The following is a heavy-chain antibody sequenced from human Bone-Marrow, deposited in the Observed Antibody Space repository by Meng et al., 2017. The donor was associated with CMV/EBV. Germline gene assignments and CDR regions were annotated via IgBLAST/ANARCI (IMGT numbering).Heavy chain of an antibody. CDR2: IRYDGSDK. Sequence: GESLKLSCAASGFTFSAYGMHWVRQAPGKGLEWVSFIRYDGSDKFYADSVKGRFTISRDNSKNTLYLQMNGLRAEDTAVYYCAKDRGAIAVAGTGFDYWGQGTRVTVSS. V-gene: IGHV3-30*02. CDR3: AKDRGAIAVAGTGFDY. CDR1: GFTFSAYG. J-gene: IGHJ4*02. D-gene: IGHD6-19*01.